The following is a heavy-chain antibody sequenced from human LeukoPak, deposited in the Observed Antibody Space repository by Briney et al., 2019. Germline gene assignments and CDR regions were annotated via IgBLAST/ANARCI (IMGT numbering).Heavy chain of an antibody. CDR2: IIPIFGTA. D-gene: IGHD3-9*01. CDR3: ALCPYYDILTSYYFDY. V-gene: IGHV1-69*01. Sequence: SVKVSCEASGGTFSSYAISWVRQAPGQGLEWMGGIIPIFGTANYAQKFQGRVTITADESTSTAYMELSSLRSEDTAVYYCALCPYYDILTSYYFDYWGQGTLVTVSS. J-gene: IGHJ4*02. CDR1: GGTFSSYA.